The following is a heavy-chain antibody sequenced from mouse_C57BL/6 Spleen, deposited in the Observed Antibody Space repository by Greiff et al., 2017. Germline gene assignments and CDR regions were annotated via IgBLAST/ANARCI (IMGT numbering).Heavy chain of an antibody. CDR3: ARGVTIDY. Sequence: QVHVKQSGAELARPGASVKMSCKASGYTFTSYTMHWVKQRPGQGLEWIGYINPSSGYTKYNQKFKDKATLTADKSSSTAYMQLSSLTSEDSAVYYCARGVTIDYWGQGTTLTVSS. CDR2: INPSSGYT. CDR1: GYTFTSYT. D-gene: IGHD2-2*01. V-gene: IGHV1-4*01. J-gene: IGHJ2*01.